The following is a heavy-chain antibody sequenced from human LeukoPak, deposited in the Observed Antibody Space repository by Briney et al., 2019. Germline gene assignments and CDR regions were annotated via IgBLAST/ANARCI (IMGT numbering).Heavy chain of an antibody. J-gene: IGHJ6*02. CDR2: IYYSGTT. D-gene: IGHD3-10*01. CDR3: ARDRITMVRGVDGMDV. V-gene: IGHV4-31*03. CDR1: GGSISSGGFH. Sequence: SETLSLTCTVSGGSISSGGFHWSWIRQVPGKGLEWIGYIYYSGTTAYSPSLKSRVTMSIDTSKNQFSLNLSSVTAADTAVYYCARDRITMVRGVDGMDVWGQGTTVTVSS.